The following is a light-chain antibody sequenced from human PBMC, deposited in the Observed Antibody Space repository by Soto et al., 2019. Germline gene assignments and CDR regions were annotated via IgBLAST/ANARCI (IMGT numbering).Light chain of an antibody. J-gene: IGKJ4*02. V-gene: IGKV3-11*01. Sequence: EMVLTQSPATLSSSPGERATLSCRASQSVSSYLAWYQQKPGQAPRLLIYDASNRATGIPARFSGSGSGTDFTLTISSLEPEDFAVYYCQQRSNGPPLTFGGGTKVEIK. CDR3: QQRSNGPPLT. CDR2: DAS. CDR1: QSVSSY.